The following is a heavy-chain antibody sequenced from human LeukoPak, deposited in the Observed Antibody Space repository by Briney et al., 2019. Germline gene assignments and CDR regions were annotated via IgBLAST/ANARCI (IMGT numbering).Heavy chain of an antibody. D-gene: IGHD4-17*01. CDR2: VYYSGNT. CDR1: GVSITSYY. CDR3: AKLWDDFGDSSAWFDP. Sequence: PSETLSLTCSVSGVSITSYYWTWIRQPPGKGLEWIGYVYYSGNTFYNPSLKRRVSMSVDTSKNHFSLDLWSVTAADTAVYYCAKLWDDFGDSSAWFDPWGQGTLVTVSS. J-gene: IGHJ5*02. V-gene: IGHV4-59*08.